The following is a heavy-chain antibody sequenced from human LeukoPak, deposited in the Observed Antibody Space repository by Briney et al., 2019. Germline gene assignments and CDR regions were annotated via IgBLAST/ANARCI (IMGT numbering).Heavy chain of an antibody. CDR1: GASFSTNY. V-gene: IGHV4-59*01. J-gene: IGHJ6*03. CDR2: VFDSGSI. CDR3: ARLYQQSKWKYYYYYMDV. Sequence: SETLSLTCSVSGASFSTNYWSWIRQPPGGGLEWIGYVFDSGSINYIPSLKSRVTISVDTSTKQLPLRLSFVTAADTAVYYCARLYQQSKWKYYYYYMDVWGKGTAVTVSS. D-gene: IGHD1-1*01.